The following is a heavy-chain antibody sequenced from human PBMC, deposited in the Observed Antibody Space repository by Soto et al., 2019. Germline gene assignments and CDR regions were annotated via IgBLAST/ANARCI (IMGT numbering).Heavy chain of an antibody. Sequence: QVQLVQSGAEVKKPGASVKVSCKASGYTFSSYGITWVRQAPGQRLEWMGWFNTYNGNTNYAQKFQGRVTMTTDTSTSTAYIELRSLRSDDTAVYYCARERGGYSYGDYWGQGALVTVSS. CDR3: ARERGGYSYGDY. CDR2: FNTYNGNT. V-gene: IGHV1-18*01. J-gene: IGHJ4*02. CDR1: GYTFSSYG. D-gene: IGHD5-18*01.